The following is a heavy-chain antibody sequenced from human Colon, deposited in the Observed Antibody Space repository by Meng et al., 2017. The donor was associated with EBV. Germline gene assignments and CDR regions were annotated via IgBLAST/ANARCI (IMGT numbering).Heavy chain of an antibody. D-gene: IGHD1-26*01. J-gene: IGHJ4*02. CDR2: IDDSGST. CDR3: ARGKQDAWELLAY. CDR1: GVSISSKIR. V-gene: IGHV4-4*02. Sequence: QVQLQESGPGLVNPSGTLSLTCGVSGVSISSKIRWTWVRQPPGKGLEWIGDIDDSGSTNYNPSLNSRISISLDKSKNHFSLKVNSVTAADTAVYYCARGKQDAWELLAYWGQGALVTVSS.